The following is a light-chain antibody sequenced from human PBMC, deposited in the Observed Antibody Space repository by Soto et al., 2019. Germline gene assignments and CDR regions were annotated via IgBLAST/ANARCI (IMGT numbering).Light chain of an antibody. CDR1: QDISNY. Sequence: DIQMTQSPSSLSASVGDRVTITCQASQDISNYLNWYQQKPGKAPKLLIYDASNLETGVPSRFSGSGSGTDFTFTISRLKPEDIATYYCQQYDNLPFGGGTKVEIK. V-gene: IGKV1-33*01. J-gene: IGKJ4*01. CDR3: QQYDNLP. CDR2: DAS.